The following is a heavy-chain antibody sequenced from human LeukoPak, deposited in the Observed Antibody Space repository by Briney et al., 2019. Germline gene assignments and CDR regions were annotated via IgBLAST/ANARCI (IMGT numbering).Heavy chain of an antibody. D-gene: IGHD3-3*01. CDR1: GDSISSSPYY. J-gene: IGHJ4*02. CDR2: VFYTGST. V-gene: IGHV4-39*01. CDR3: GRQAGIHDVWSGFYRNPIDY. Sequence: SETLSLTCTVSGDSISSSPYYWGWVRQPPGEGLESIGSVFYTGSTYYNPSLKSRVTMSVDTSKNQLFLNLTSVTAADTAVYYCGRQAGIHDVWSGFYRNPIDYWGQGALVTVSS.